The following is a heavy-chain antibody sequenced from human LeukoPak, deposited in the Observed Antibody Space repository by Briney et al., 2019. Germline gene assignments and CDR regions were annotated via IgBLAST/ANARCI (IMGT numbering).Heavy chain of an antibody. CDR2: LNSNTGDT. D-gene: IGHD6-19*01. CDR3: ARFPGGVAGLDF. Sequence: ASVKVSCKASGDTFTGYYMHWVRQAPGQGLEWMGWLNSNTGDTNYAQKFQGRVTMTRDTSISTAYVELRRLTSDDTAVYYCARFPGGVAGLDFWGQGTLVTVSS. V-gene: IGHV1-2*02. CDR1: GDTFTGYY. J-gene: IGHJ4*02.